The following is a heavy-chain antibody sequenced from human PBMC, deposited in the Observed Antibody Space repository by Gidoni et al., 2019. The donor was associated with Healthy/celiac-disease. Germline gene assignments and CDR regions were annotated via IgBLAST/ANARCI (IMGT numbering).Heavy chain of an antibody. V-gene: IGHV3-7*03. CDR3: ARRRPPMVEKWWLDP. Sequence: EVQLVEPGGGLVQPGGSLRLPCAHSRFTFSSYWKSWVRQAPGKGLEWVGNIKQDGSEKYYVDSVKGRFTIARDNAKNSRYLQMNSLRAEDTAVYYCARRRPPMVEKWWLDPWGQGTLVTVSS. J-gene: IGHJ5*02. CDR1: RFTFSSYW. D-gene: IGHD3-10*01. CDR2: IKQDGSEK.